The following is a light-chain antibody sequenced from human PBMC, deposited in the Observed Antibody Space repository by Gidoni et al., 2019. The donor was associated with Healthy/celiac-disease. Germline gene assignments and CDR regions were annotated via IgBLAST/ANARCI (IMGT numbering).Light chain of an antibody. V-gene: IGKV4-1*01. CDR3: QQYYSTPWT. CDR1: QSVLYSSNIRSY. CDR2: WAS. Sequence: LVMTPFPVSLAVSLGERATIHCTSSQSVLYSSNIRSYLAWYQQKPGQPPKLLIYWASTRETGVPDRFSGSGSGTDFTLTISSLQAEDVAVYYCQQYYSTPWTFGQGTKVEIK. J-gene: IGKJ1*01.